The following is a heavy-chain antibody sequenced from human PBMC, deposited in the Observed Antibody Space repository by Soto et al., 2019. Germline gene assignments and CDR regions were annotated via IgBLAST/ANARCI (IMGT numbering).Heavy chain of an antibody. V-gene: IGHV3-21*01. Sequence: EVQLVESGGGLVKPGGSLRLSCAASGFTFKNYSMNWVRQAPGKGLEWVSSIISSSGYIYYADSVQGRFTISRDNAKNSLYMQMNGLRAEDTAVYYCARDERPTDYYYMDVWGKGTTVTVSS. J-gene: IGHJ6*03. CDR3: ARDERPTDYYYMDV. D-gene: IGHD4-4*01. CDR1: GFTFKNYS. CDR2: IISSSGYI.